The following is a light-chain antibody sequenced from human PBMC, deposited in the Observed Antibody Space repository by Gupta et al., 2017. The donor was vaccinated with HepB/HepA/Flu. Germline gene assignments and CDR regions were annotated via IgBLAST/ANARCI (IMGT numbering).Light chain of an antibody. Sequence: DIQMTQSPSTLSASVGDRVTLTCRASQSISSWLAWYQQKPGKAPNLLIYKASRVESGVPSRFSGSGSGTEFTLTISSRQPDDFATYYCQHKNSSPFTFGHGTKVDIK. CDR2: KAS. CDR3: QHKNSSPFT. V-gene: IGKV1-5*03. CDR1: QSISSW. J-gene: IGKJ3*01.